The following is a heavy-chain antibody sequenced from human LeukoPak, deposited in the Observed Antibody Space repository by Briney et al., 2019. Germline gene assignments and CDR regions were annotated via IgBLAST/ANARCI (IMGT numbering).Heavy chain of an antibody. D-gene: IGHD3-10*01. J-gene: IGHJ4*02. CDR2: INHSGST. CDR1: GGSFSGYY. Sequence: PSETLSLTCAVYGGSFSGYYWSWIRQPPGKGLEWIGEINHSGSTNYNPSLKSRVTISLDTSKNQFSLKLSSVTAADTAVYYCAISMVRGVIITSLDYWGQGTLVTVSS. CDR3: AISMVRGVIITSLDY. V-gene: IGHV4-34*01.